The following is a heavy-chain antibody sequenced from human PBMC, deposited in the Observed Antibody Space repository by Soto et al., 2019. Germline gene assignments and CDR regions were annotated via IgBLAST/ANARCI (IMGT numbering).Heavy chain of an antibody. V-gene: IGHV1-69*12. CDR2: IIPIFGTA. J-gene: IGHJ1*01. D-gene: IGHD3-22*01. CDR3: ARIGPMIVGV. Sequence: QVQLVQSGAEVKKPGSSVKCSCTASGGTFIRYAIIWVRQAPGQGLEWMGGIIPIFGTANYAQKFQGRVTMTADESTSTAYMELSSLRSEDTAGYYCARIGPMIVGVWCQGTLVTLSS. CDR1: GGTFIRYA.